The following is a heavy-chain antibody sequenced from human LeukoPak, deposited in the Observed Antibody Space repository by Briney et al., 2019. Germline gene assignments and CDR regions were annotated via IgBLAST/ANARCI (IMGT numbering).Heavy chain of an antibody. Sequence: GGSLRLSCEASGFIFSSYGMHWVRQAPGKGLEWVAFIGYDGSNKYYADSVKGRFTISRDNSKNTLYLQMNSLKTEDTAVYYCTTALYDWNDVNYWGQGTLVTVSS. CDR3: TTALYDWNDVNY. D-gene: IGHD1-1*01. J-gene: IGHJ4*02. V-gene: IGHV3-30*02. CDR1: GFIFSSYG. CDR2: IGYDGSNK.